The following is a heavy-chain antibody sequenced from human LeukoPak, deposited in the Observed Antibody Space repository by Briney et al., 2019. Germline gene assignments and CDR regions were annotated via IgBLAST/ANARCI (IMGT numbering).Heavy chain of an antibody. J-gene: IGHJ4*02. CDR1: GFTFSSYA. CDR3: ARGGDAVTIFGVVTLDY. Sequence: PGRSLGLSCAASGFTFSSYAMHWVRQAPGKGLEWVAVISYDGSNKYYADSVKGRFTISRDNSKNTLYLQMNSLRAEDTAVYYCARGGDAVTIFGVVTLDYWGQGTLVTVSS. V-gene: IGHV3-30-3*01. CDR2: ISYDGSNK. D-gene: IGHD3-3*01.